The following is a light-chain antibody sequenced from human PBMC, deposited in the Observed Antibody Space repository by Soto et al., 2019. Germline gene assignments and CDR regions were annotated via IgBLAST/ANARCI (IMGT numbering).Light chain of an antibody. Sequence: QSALTQPHSASGSPGQSVTISCTGTSSDVGGYHYVSWYQQHPGKAPKLMIHEVTKRPSGVPDRFSGSKSGNTASLTVSGLQGEDEADYYCSSYAGSNNLVFGGGTKVTVL. J-gene: IGLJ2*01. CDR3: SSYAGSNNLV. V-gene: IGLV2-8*01. CDR2: EVT. CDR1: SSDVGGYHY.